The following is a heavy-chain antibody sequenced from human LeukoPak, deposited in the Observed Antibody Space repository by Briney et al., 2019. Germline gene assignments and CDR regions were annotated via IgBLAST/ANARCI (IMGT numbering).Heavy chain of an antibody. D-gene: IGHD4-23*01. CDR3: ASPSGGTPPDAFDI. J-gene: IGHJ3*02. CDR1: GYTFTSYA. Sequence: ASVKVSCKASGYTFTSYAMNWGRQAPGQGLEWMGWINTNTGNPTYAQGFTGRFVFSLDTSISTAYLEISSLKAEDTAVYLCASPSGGTPPDAFDIWGQGTMVTVSS. CDR2: INTNTGNP. V-gene: IGHV7-4-1*02.